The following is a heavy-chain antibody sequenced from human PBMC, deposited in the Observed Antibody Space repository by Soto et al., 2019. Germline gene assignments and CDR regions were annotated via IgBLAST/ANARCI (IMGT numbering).Heavy chain of an antibody. D-gene: IGHD3-16*01. V-gene: IGHV3-23*01. CDR3: AKDRSGWGSFDI. Sequence: EVQVLESGGGLAQPGGSLRLSCSASGFTFNDINWVRQAPGKGLEWISRITGGGHTDYVDSVKGRFTISRDNSKNTVYLQMNSLRADDTAVYYCAKDRSGWGSFDIWGQGTVVTVSS. CDR1: GFTFND. J-gene: IGHJ3*02. CDR2: ITGGGHT.